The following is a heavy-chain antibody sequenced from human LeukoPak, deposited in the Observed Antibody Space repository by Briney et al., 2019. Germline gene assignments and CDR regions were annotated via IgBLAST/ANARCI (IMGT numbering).Heavy chain of an antibody. V-gene: IGHV3-21*01. CDR3: ARSTSSSWNPPYYYMDV. J-gene: IGHJ6*03. CDR1: GFTFSSYN. Sequence: PGGSLRLSCAASGFTFSSYNMNWVRQAPGKGLEWVSSISSSSGYIYYADSVMGRFTISRDNSKNTVHLQMNSLRAEDTAVYYCARSTSSSWNPPYYYMDVWGKGTTVTISS. D-gene: IGHD6-13*01. CDR2: ISSSSGYI.